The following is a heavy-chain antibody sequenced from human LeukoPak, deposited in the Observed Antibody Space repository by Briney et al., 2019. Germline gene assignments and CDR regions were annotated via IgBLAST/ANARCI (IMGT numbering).Heavy chain of an antibody. CDR1: GFVFRSYP. J-gene: IGHJ4*02. CDR3: SKDLYNYGYSFDY. CDR2: ISYDGNHI. D-gene: IGHD5-18*01. V-gene: IGHV3-30*04. Sequence: GGSLRLSCAASGFVFRSYPMQWVRQAPGKGLEWVTIISYDGNHIFYADSVKGRFTISRDNSKNTLYLHMNSLRAEDTAFYYCSKDLYNYGYSFDYWGQGTLVTVSS.